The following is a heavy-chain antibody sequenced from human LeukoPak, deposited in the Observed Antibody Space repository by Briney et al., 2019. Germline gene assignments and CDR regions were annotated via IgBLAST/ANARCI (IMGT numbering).Heavy chain of an antibody. J-gene: IGHJ4*02. V-gene: IGHV3-7*01. CDR2: IKQDGSEK. Sequence: GGSLRLSCAASGFTFSSYWMSWVRQAPGKGLEWVANIKQDGSEKNYVDSVKGRFTISRDNAKNSLELQMNSLRDEDTAVYYCATVGGYACSWAYWGQGTLVTVSS. CDR3: ATVGGYACSWAY. D-gene: IGHD5-12*01. CDR1: GFTFSSYW.